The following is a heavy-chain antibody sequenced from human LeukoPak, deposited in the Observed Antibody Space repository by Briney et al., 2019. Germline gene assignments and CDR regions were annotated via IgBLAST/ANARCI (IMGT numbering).Heavy chain of an antibody. CDR1: GFTFSSYS. D-gene: IGHD2-2*01. CDR3: AREGNIVVVPAAMDY. J-gene: IGHJ4*02. Sequence: KAGGSLRLSCAASGFTFSSYSMNWVRQAPGKGLEWVSSISSSSSYIYYADSVKGRFTISRDNAKNSLYLQMNSLRAEDTAVYYCAREGNIVVVPAAMDYWGQGTLVTVSS. CDR2: ISSSSSYI. V-gene: IGHV3-21*01.